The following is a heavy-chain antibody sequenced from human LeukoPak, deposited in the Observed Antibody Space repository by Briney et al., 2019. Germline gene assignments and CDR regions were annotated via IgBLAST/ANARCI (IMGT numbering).Heavy chain of an antibody. CDR2: INPSGGST. D-gene: IGHD6-19*01. CDR1: GYTFTSYY. J-gene: IGHJ4*02. Sequence: ASVKVSCKASGYTFTSYYMHWVRQAPGQGLERMGIINPSGGSTSYAQKFQGRVTMTRDTSTSTVYMELSSLRSEDTAVYYCATIAVAGTWDFDYWGQGTLVTVSS. CDR3: ATIAVAGTWDFDY. V-gene: IGHV1-46*01.